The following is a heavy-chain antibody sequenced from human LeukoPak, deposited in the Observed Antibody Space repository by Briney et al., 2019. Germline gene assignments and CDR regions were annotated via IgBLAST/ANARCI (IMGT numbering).Heavy chain of an antibody. Sequence: AGGSLRLSCVVSGFTVSNNYMTWVRQAPGKGLEWVSGISGSGGSTYHADSVKGRFTISRDNSRNSLYLQMNSLRAEDTAVYYCAKDRGYGDYTFDYWGQGTLVTVSS. J-gene: IGHJ4*02. CDR3: AKDRGYGDYTFDY. V-gene: IGHV3-23*01. CDR1: GFTVSNNY. D-gene: IGHD4-17*01. CDR2: ISGSGGST.